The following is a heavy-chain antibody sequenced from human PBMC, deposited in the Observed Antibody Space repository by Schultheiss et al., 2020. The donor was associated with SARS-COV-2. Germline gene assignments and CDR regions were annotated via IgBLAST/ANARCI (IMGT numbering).Heavy chain of an antibody. CDR1: GYTFTGYY. J-gene: IGHJ4*02. CDR2: INPNSGGT. V-gene: IGHV1-2*06. CDR3: ARARAVGATAASGNN. Sequence: ASVKVSCKASGYTFTGYYMHWVRQAPGQGLEWMGQINPNSGGTNYAQKFQGRVTMTRDTSISTAYMELSRLRSDDTAVYYCARARAVGATAASGNNWGQGTLVTVSS. D-gene: IGHD1-26*01.